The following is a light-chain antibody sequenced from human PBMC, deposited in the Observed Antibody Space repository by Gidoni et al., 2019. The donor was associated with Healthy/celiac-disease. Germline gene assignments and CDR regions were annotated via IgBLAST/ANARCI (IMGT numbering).Light chain of an antibody. Sequence: DNVITPPPDPLAVSMGERATINCKSSQRVLYSPNNKNYLAWYQQKPGQPPKLLIYWASTRESGVPDRFSGSGSGTDFTLTISSLQAEDVAVYYCQQYYSTPRLTFGPGTKVDIK. CDR2: WAS. J-gene: IGKJ3*01. V-gene: IGKV4-1*01. CDR3: QQYYSTPRLT. CDR1: QRVLYSPNNKNY.